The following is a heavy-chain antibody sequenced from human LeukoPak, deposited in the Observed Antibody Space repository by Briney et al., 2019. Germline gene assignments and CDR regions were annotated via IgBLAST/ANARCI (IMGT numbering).Heavy chain of an antibody. D-gene: IGHD6-19*01. V-gene: IGHV1-18*04. Sequence: ASVKVSCKASGYTFTSYGISWVRQAPGQGLEWMGWISAYNGNTNYAQKLQGRVTMTTDTSTSTAYMELRSLRSDDTAVYYCARGGKWLVNYYYYGMDVWGKGTTVTVSS. CDR2: ISAYNGNT. CDR3: ARGGKWLVNYYYYGMDV. CDR1: GYTFTSYG. J-gene: IGHJ6*04.